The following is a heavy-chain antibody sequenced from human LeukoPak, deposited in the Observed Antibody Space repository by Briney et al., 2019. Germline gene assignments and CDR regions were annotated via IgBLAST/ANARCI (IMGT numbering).Heavy chain of an antibody. V-gene: IGHV3-23*01. J-gene: IGHJ4*02. CDR1: GFTFSSYA. D-gene: IGHD1-26*01. Sequence: GGSLRLSCAASGFTFSSYAMSWVRQAPGKGLEWVSAISGSGGSTYYADSVKGRFTISRDNSKNTLYLQMNSLRAEYTAVYYCAKDVGIVGATPTDYWGQGTLVTVSS. CDR3: AKDVGIVGATPTDY. CDR2: ISGSGGST.